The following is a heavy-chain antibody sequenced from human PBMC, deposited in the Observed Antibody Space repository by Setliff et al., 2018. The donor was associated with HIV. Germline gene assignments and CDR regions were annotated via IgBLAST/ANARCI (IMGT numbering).Heavy chain of an antibody. CDR1: GFTFSDYY. V-gene: IGHV3-11*04. J-gene: IGHJ3*01. Sequence: GGSLRLSCAASGFTFSDYYMGWIRQAPGKGLEWVSYITGSSTTYYAESVKGRFTISRDNARNSLYLQVNSLRVEDTAVYFCARDHVVNGFDVWGQGTMVTVSS. CDR3: ARDHVVNGFDV. CDR2: ITGSSTT. D-gene: IGHD1-1*01.